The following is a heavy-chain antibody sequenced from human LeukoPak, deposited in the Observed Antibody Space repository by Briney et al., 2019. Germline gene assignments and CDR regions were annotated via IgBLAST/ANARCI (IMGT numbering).Heavy chain of an antibody. CDR1: GFTFSSYS. CDR3: ARDSKLRSGGLFDP. J-gene: IGHJ5*02. Sequence: GGSLRLSCAASGFTFSSYSMNWVRQAPGKGLEWVSSISSSSSYIYYADSVKGRFTISRDNAKNSLYLQMNSLRAEDTAVYYCARDSKLRSGGLFDPWGQGTLVTVSS. CDR2: ISSSSSYI. D-gene: IGHD2-15*01. V-gene: IGHV3-21*01.